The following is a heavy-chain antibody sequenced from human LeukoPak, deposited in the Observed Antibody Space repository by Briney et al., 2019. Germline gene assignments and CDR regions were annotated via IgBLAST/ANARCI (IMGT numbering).Heavy chain of an antibody. CDR2: IYYSGST. Sequence: PSETLSLTCTVSGGSISSSSYYWGWIRQPPGKGLEWIGRIYYSGSTYYNPSLKSRVTISVDTAKDQYSLKLSSVTAADTAVYYCARAFPLSYSSSSHYSDYWGQGTLVTVSS. V-gene: IGHV4-39*07. CDR3: ARAFPLSYSSSSHYSDY. J-gene: IGHJ4*02. CDR1: GGSISSSSYY. D-gene: IGHD6-6*01.